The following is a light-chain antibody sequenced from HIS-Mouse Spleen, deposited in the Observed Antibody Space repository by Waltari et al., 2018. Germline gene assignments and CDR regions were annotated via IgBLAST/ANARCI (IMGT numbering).Light chain of an antibody. Sequence: SYELTQPPSVSVSPGQTARITCSGDALPKKYAYWYQQKSGQAPGLVIYEDSNRPPGFPERFSGSSSGTMATLTISGAQVEDEADYYCYSTDSSGNHRVFGGGTKLTVL. V-gene: IGLV3-10*01. J-gene: IGLJ2*01. CDR2: EDS. CDR1: ALPKKY. CDR3: YSTDSSGNHRV.